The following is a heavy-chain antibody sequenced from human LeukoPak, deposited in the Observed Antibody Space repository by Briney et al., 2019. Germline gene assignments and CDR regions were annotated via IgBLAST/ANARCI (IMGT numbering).Heavy chain of an antibody. CDR3: ARHVSKADAFDI. CDR1: GGSISSYY. V-gene: IGHV4-59*08. Sequence: SETLSLTCTVSGGSISSYYWSWIRQPPGKGLEWIGYIYYSGSTNYNPSLKSRVTISVDTSKNQFSLKLSSVTAAATAVYYCARHVSKADAFDIWGQGTMVTVSS. CDR2: IYYSGST. J-gene: IGHJ3*02.